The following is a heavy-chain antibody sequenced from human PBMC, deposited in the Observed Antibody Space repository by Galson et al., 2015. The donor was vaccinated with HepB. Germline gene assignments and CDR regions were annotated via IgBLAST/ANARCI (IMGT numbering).Heavy chain of an antibody. CDR2: ISADNLNT. Sequence: SVKVSCKASGYTFTRFGISWVRQAPGQGLEWMGWISADNLNTRYAQKFQGRVTMTTGTSTSTAYMILWSLRSDDTAVYYCARGGMATVGGPTFDYWGQGSLVTVSS. D-gene: IGHD5-24*01. V-gene: IGHV1-18*01. J-gene: IGHJ4*02. CDR1: GYTFTRFG. CDR3: ARGGMATVGGPTFDY.